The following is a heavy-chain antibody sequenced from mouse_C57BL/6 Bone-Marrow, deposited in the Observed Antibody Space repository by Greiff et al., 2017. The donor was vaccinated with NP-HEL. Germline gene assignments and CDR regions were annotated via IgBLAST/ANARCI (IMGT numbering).Heavy chain of an antibody. J-gene: IGHJ1*03. Sequence: EVHLVESGGGLVQPGGSLSLSCAASGFTFTDYYMSWVRQPPGKALEWLGFIRNKANGYTTEYSASVKGRFTISRDNSQSILYLQMNALRAEDSATYYCASLPLYYGSRGYFDVWGTGTTVTVSS. CDR1: GFTFTDYY. CDR3: ASLPLYYGSRGYFDV. CDR2: IRNKANGYTT. D-gene: IGHD1-1*01. V-gene: IGHV7-3*01.